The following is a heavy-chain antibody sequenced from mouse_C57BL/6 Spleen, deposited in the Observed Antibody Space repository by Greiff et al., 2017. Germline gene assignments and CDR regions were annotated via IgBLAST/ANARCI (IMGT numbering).Heavy chain of an antibody. V-gene: IGHV5-6*02. CDR1: GFTFSSYG. Sequence: DVKLQESGGDLVKPGGSLKLSCAASGFTFSSYGMSWVRQTPDKRLEWVATISSGGSYTYYPDSVKGRFTISRDNAKNTLYLQMSSLKSEDTAMYYCARHADYDWYFDVWGTGTTVTVSS. D-gene: IGHD2-4*01. J-gene: IGHJ1*03. CDR2: ISSGGSYT. CDR3: ARHADYDWYFDV.